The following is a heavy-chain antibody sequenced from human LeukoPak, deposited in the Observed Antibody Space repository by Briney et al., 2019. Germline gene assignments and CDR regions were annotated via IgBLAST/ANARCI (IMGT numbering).Heavy chain of an antibody. V-gene: IGHV4-39*07. J-gene: IGHJ6*03. CDR3: ARAAGGWDKYYYYYIDV. CDR2: MYHSWST. Sequence: SETLSLTCTISGGSIYINNYYWVWIRQPPGEGLEWIASMYHSWSTYYNPSLKSRVSMALDTSKNQFSLRLSSVTAADTAVYYCARAAGGWDKYYYYYIDVWGKGTTVTVSS. D-gene: IGHD1-26*01. CDR1: GGSIYINNYY.